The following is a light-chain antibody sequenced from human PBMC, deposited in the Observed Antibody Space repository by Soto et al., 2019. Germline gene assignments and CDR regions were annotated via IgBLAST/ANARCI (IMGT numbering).Light chain of an antibody. V-gene: IGKV3-20*01. Sequence: EIVLTQSPGTLSLSPGERATLSCRASQSVSSGYLAWYQQKPGQPPRVLIYETSSRATGIPDRFSGSGSGTDFTLTISSLQSEDFAVYYCQQYNNWPQTFGQGTKVDIK. J-gene: IGKJ1*01. CDR2: ETS. CDR1: QSVSSGY. CDR3: QQYNNWPQT.